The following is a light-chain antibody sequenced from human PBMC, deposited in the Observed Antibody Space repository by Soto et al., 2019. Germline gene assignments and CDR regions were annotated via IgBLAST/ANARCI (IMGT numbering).Light chain of an antibody. CDR2: SSS. CDR3: QQNYLSPWT. CDR1: QSIRNF. V-gene: IGKV1-39*01. Sequence: DIHMTQSPSSLSASVGDRVTITCRTSQSIRNFLNWYQQKPGTVPKLLISSSSTLESGVPSRFSGGGSGTDFTLTITNLQPEDFATYFCQQNYLSPWTCGPGTRVEIK. J-gene: IGKJ1*01.